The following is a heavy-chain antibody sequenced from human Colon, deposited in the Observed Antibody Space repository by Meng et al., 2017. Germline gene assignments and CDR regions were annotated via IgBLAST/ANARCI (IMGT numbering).Heavy chain of an antibody. J-gene: IGHJ4*02. V-gene: IGHV4-30-2*01. Sequence: QLQLQESDSGLVKPSQTLSLTCAVSGGPINSGGFSWSWTRQPPGKGLEWIGYILNSGTPYYNPSLQSRGTISVDTSKNQVSLKLRSVTAADTAVYYCARGVEDYFDSSGFAWYFDSWGQGTLVTVSS. CDR2: ILNSGTP. CDR3: ARGVEDYFDSSGFAWYFDS. CDR1: GGPINSGGFS. D-gene: IGHD3-22*01.